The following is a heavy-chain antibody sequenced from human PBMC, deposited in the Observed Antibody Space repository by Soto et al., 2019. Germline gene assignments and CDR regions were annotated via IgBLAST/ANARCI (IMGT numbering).Heavy chain of an antibody. D-gene: IGHD2-15*01. Sequence: GGSLRLSCAASGFTFSSYGMHWVRQAPGKGLEWVAVISYDGSNKYYADSVKGRFTISRDNSKNTLYLQMNSLRAEDTAVYYCAKRADCSGGSCYGLLPNFDSWGQGALVTVSS. CDR1: GFTFSSYG. CDR3: AKRADCSGGSCYGLLPNFDS. J-gene: IGHJ4*02. V-gene: IGHV3-30*18. CDR2: ISYDGSNK.